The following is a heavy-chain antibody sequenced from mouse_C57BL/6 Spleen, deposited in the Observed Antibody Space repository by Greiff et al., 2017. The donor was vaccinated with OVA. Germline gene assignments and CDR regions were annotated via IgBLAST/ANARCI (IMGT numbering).Heavy chain of an antibody. Sequence: VQLQQPGAELVMPGASVKLSCKASGYTFTSYWMHWVKQRPGQGLEWIGEIDPSDSYTNYNQKFKGKSTLTVDKSSSTAYMQRSSLTSEDSAVYYCARGGYGNYEGYWGQGTTLTVSS. V-gene: IGHV1-69*01. D-gene: IGHD2-1*01. J-gene: IGHJ2*01. CDR3: ARGGYGNYEGY. CDR2: IDPSDSYT. CDR1: GYTFTSYW.